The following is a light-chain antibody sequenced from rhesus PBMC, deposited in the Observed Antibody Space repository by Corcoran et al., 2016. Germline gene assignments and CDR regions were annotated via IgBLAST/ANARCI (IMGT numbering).Light chain of an antibody. J-gene: IGKJ2*01. CDR1: QSLLDSEDGKTY. CDR3: MQALEFPYS. V-gene: IGKV2-104*02. CDR2: EVS. Sequence: DIVMTQTPLSLPVTPGEPASISCRSSQSLLDSEDGKTYLDWYWQKPGQSQQLLIYEVSNRASGVPDRFSGSGSYTDFTLKISRVEAEDVWVYYCMQALEFPYSFGQGTKVEIK.